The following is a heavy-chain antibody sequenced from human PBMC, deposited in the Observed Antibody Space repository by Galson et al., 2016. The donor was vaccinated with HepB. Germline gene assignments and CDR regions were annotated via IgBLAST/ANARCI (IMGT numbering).Heavy chain of an antibody. V-gene: IGHV3-23*01. CDR3: AKDFEVLMVRGVSHNYYGMDV. Sequence: SLRLSCAASGFTFSYYAMSWVRQAPGKGLEWVSGISGSGGSTYYADSVKGRFTISRDTSKNTLYLQMNSLRAEDTAAYYCAKDFEVLMVRGVSHNYYGMDVWGQGTTVTVSS. D-gene: IGHD3-10*01. CDR1: GFTFSYYA. J-gene: IGHJ6*02. CDR2: ISGSGGST.